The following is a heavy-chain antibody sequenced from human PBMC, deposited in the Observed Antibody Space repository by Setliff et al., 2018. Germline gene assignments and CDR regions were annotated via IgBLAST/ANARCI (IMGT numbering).Heavy chain of an antibody. J-gene: IGHJ4*02. V-gene: IGHV3-11*04. CDR3: ARDSYSSSWPDY. CDR2: ITSTL. D-gene: IGHD6-13*01. Sequence: GGSLRLSCAASGFTFSDSYMSWIRQAPGKGPEWVSSITSTLYYADSVEGRFTISRDNAKNSLYLQMSSLRAEDTAVYYCARDSYSSSWPDYWGQGTRVTVSS. CDR1: GFTFSDSY.